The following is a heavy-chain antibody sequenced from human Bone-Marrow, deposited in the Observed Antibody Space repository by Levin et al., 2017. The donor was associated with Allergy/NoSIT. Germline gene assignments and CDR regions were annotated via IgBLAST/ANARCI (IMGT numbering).Heavy chain of an antibody. J-gene: IGHJ4*02. Sequence: PGGSLRLSCAASGFTFSSYAMSWVRQAPGKGLEWVSAISGSGGSTYYADSVKGRFTISRDNSKNTLYLQMNSLRAEDTAVYYCAKGKSGSTSCFNYDYWGQGTLVTVSS. CDR1: GFTFSSYA. CDR2: ISGSGGST. D-gene: IGHD2-2*01. CDR3: AKGKSGSTSCFNYDY. V-gene: IGHV3-23*01.